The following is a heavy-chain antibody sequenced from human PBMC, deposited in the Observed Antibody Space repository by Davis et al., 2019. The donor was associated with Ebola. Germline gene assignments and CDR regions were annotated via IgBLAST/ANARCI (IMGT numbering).Heavy chain of an antibody. V-gene: IGHV4-59*01. CDR1: GGSISSYY. D-gene: IGHD2-2*01. J-gene: IGHJ6*02. CDR3: ARGGAVCSSTSCFYYYYGMDV. CDR2: IYYSGGT. Sequence: SETLSLTCTVSGGSISSYYWSWIRQPPGKGLEWIGYIYYSGGTNYNPSLKSRVTISVDTSKNQFSLKLSSVTAADTAVYYCARGGAVCSSTSCFYYYYGMDVWGQGTTVTVSS.